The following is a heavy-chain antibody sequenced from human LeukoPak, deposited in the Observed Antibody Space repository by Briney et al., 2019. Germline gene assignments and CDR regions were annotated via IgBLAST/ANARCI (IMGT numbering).Heavy chain of an antibody. D-gene: IGHD2-15*01. CDR1: GGTLSSYA. CDR3: ARDIVVVVAANSRAFDP. Sequence: SVKVSCKASGGTLSSYAISWVRQAPGQWLEWMGGIIPIFGTANYAQKFQGRVTITADESTSTAYKELSSLRSEDTAVYYCARDIVVVVAANSRAFDPWGQGTLVTVSS. J-gene: IGHJ5*02. V-gene: IGHV1-69*13. CDR2: IIPIFGTA.